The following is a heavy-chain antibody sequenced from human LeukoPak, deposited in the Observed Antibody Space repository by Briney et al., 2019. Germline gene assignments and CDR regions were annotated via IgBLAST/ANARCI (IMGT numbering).Heavy chain of an antibody. CDR1: GFTFSDYY. CDR3: ARDIEVVPADPYYYYYGIDV. Sequence: PGGSLRLSCAASGFTFSDYYMSWIRQAPGKGLEWVSYISSSGSTIYYADSVKGRFTISRDNAKNSLYLQMNSLRAEDTAVYYCARDIEVVPADPYYYYYGIDVWGQGTTVTVSS. CDR2: ISSSGSTI. D-gene: IGHD2-2*01. V-gene: IGHV3-11*01. J-gene: IGHJ6*02.